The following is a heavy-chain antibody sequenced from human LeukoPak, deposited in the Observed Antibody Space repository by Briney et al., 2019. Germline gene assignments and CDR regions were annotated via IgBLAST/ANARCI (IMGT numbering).Heavy chain of an antibody. J-gene: IGHJ3*02. V-gene: IGHV3-9*01. CDR1: GFTFDDYA. CDR2: ISWNSGSI. CDR3: AKDISWNTGDAFDI. Sequence: HPGGSLRLSCAASGFTFDDYAMHWVRQAPGKGLEWVSGISWNSGSIGYADSVKGRFTISRDNAKNSLYLQMNSLRAEDTALYHCAKDISWNTGDAFDIWGQGTMVTVSS. D-gene: IGHD1-1*01.